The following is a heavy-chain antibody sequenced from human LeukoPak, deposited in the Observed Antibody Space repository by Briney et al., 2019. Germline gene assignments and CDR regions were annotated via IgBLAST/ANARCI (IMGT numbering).Heavy chain of an antibody. V-gene: IGHV3-23*01. D-gene: IGHD1-26*01. J-gene: IGHJ4*02. Sequence: PGGSLRLSCAASGFTFSSNAMSWVRQAPGKGLEWVSAISPGATYYSEIVKGRFSVSRDISKNTLSLEMNSLRSEDTAVYYWVKESPYPVGGASRIYYFDNWGQGTLVTVSS. CDR2: ISPGAT. CDR3: VKESPYPVGGASRIYYFDN. CDR1: GFTFSSNA.